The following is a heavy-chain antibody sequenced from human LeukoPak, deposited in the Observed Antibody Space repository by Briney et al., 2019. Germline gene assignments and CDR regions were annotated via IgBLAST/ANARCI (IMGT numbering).Heavy chain of an antibody. J-gene: IGHJ5*02. V-gene: IGHV4-34*01. D-gene: IGHD4-17*01. CDR1: GGSFSGYY. Sequence: SETLSLTCAVYGGSFSGYYWSWIRQPPGKGLEWIGEINHSGSTNYNPSLKSRVTISEDTSKNQFSLKLSSVTAADTAVYYCARVRTTVTTPSYNWFDPWGQGTLVTVSS. CDR3: ARVRTTVTTPSYNWFDP. CDR2: INHSGST.